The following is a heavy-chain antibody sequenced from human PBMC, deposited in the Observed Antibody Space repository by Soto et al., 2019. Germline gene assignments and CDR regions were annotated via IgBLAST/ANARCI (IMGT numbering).Heavy chain of an antibody. CDR3: ARHGGYGSSNFDY. Sequence: SETLSLTCTVSGGSISSYYWSWIRQPPGKGLEWIGYIYYSGSTNYNPSLKSRVTISVDTSKNQFSLKLSSVTAADTAVYYCARHGGYGSSNFDYWGQGTLVTVSS. D-gene: IGHD1-26*01. J-gene: IGHJ4*02. V-gene: IGHV4-59*08. CDR2: IYYSGST. CDR1: GGSISSYY.